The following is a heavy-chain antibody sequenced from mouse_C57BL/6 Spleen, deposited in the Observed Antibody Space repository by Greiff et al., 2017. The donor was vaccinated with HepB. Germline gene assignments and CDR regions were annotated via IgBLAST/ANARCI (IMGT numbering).Heavy chain of an antibody. Sequence: EVQLQQSGAELVRPGASVKLSCTASGFNIKDYYMHWVKQRPEQGLEWIGRIDPEDGDTEYAPKFQGKATMTADTSSNTAYLQLSSLTSEDTAVYYCTLYYYGSSSYFDYWGQGTTHTVSS. J-gene: IGHJ2*01. CDR1: GFNIKDYY. V-gene: IGHV14-1*01. CDR2: IDPEDGDT. D-gene: IGHD1-1*01. CDR3: TLYYYGSSSYFDY.